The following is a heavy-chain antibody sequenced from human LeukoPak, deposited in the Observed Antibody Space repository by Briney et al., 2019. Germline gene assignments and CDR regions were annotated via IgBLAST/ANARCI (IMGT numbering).Heavy chain of an antibody. CDR3: AKGFRDTAMFLDD. Sequence: VGPLRLSCTASGFTFSSFEMNRVRLAPGKGLEWISCISGSGSTVYYADSVKGRFTISRDNAKNSLYLQMNSLRAEDTAVYYCAKGFRDTAMFLDDWGQGTLVTVSS. CDR1: GFTFSSFE. D-gene: IGHD5-18*01. J-gene: IGHJ4*02. V-gene: IGHV3-48*03. CDR2: ISGSGSTV.